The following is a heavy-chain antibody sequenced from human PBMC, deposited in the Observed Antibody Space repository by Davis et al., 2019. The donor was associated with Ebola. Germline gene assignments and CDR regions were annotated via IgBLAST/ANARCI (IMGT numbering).Heavy chain of an antibody. CDR2: IYYSGST. CDR1: GGSISSGGYY. CDR3: ARLSDAGIQLWPSIDY. J-gene: IGHJ4*02. D-gene: IGHD5-18*01. V-gene: IGHV4-39*01. Sequence: MPSETLSLTCTASGGSISSGGYYWGWIRQPPGKGLEWIGSIYYSGSTYYNPSLKSRVTISVDTSKNQFSLKLSSVTAADTAVYYCARLSDAGIQLWPSIDYWGQGTLVTVSS.